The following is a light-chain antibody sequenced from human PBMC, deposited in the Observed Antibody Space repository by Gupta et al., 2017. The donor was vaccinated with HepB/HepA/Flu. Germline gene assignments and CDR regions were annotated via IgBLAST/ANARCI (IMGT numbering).Light chain of an antibody. CDR2: DDG. V-gene: IGLV3-21*03. CDR3: QVWDSSSDHYV. CDR1: NIGSKS. J-gene: IGLJ1*01. Sequence: SSVLTQPPSVSVAPGKTARITCGGNNIGSKSVHWYQQKAGQAPVLVVYDDGDRPSGIPERFSGSNSGNTATLTISRVEAGDEADYYCQVWDSSSDHYVFGTGTKVTVL.